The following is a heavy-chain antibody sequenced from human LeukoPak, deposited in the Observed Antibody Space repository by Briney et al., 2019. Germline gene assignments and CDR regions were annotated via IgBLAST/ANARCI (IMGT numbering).Heavy chain of an antibody. Sequence: ASVKVSCKASGYTFTSYYMHWVRQAPGQGLEWMGIINPSGGSTSYAQKFQGRVTTTRDTSTSTVYMELSSLRSEDTAVYYCARQPGGEDWFDPWGQGTLVTVSS. V-gene: IGHV1-46*01. CDR2: INPSGGST. CDR3: ARQPGGEDWFDP. D-gene: IGHD1-14*01. J-gene: IGHJ5*02. CDR1: GYTFTSYY.